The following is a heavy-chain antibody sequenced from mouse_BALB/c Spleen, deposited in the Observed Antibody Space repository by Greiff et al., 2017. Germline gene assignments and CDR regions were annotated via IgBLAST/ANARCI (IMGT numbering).Heavy chain of an antibody. J-gene: IGHJ3*01. CDR2: ISSGGSYT. Sequence: EVKLMESGGGLVKPGGSLKLSCAASGFTFSSYTMSWVRQTPEKRLEWVATISSGGSYTYYPDSVKGRFTISRDNAKNTLYLQMSSLKSEDTAMYYCTRRDTTATYWFAYWGQGTLVTVSA. D-gene: IGHD1-2*01. V-gene: IGHV5-6-4*01. CDR1: GFTFSSYT. CDR3: TRRDTTATYWFAY.